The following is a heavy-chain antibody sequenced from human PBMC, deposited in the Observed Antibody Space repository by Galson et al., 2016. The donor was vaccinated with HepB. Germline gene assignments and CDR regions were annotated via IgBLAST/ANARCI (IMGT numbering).Heavy chain of an antibody. J-gene: IGHJ3*02. D-gene: IGHD3-9*01. CDR3: ARDWDYDILTGTNDAFDI. CDR2: ISAYNDNT. CDR1: GYTFSSYG. V-gene: IGHV1-18*01. Sequence: SVKVSCKASGYTFSSYGISWVRQAPGQGLEWMAWISAYNDNTNYAQKFQGRVTMTTDTSTSTAYMELRSLRSDDTAVYYCARDWDYDILTGTNDAFDIWGQGTMVTVSS.